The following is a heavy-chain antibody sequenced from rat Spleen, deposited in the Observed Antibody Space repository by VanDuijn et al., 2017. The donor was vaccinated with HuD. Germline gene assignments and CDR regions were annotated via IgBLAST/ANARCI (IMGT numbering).Heavy chain of an antibody. V-gene: IGHV2-32*01. Sequence: QVQLKESGPGLVQPSQTLSLTCTVSGFSLTRNHVHWVRQPPGKGLEWMGIMWNDGDTSYNSVFKSRLSINRDTSRGQVFLEMNSLQTEDTATYYCVRDRTGPFDYWGQGVMVTVSS. CDR2: MWNDGDT. D-gene: IGHD4-2*01. J-gene: IGHJ2*01. CDR3: VRDRTGPFDY. CDR1: GFSLTRNH.